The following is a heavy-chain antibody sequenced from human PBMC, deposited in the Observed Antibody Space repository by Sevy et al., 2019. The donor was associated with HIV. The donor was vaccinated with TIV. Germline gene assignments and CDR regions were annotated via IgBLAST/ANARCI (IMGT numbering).Heavy chain of an antibody. CDR2: IKGDGSEK. CDR1: GFTFSANW. CDR3: AHETFGRFES. Sequence: GESLKISCAASGFTFSANWMNWVRQAPGKGLEWVANIKGDGSEKHYVDSVEGRFTISRDNAKNLLYLQMNSLRVEDTAVYYCAHETFGRFESWGQGTLVTVSS. J-gene: IGHJ4*02. V-gene: IGHV3-7*01. D-gene: IGHD3-16*01.